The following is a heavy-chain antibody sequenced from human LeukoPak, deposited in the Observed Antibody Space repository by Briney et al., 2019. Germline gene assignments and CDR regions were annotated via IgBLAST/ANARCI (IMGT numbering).Heavy chain of an antibody. CDR1: GGSFSGYY. Sequence: PLETLSLTCAVYGGSFSGYYWSWIRQPPGKGLEWIGEINHSGSTNYNPSLKSRVTIPVDTSKNQFSLKLSSVTAADTAVYYCARGHYDILTGYSHHFDYWGQGTLVTVSS. CDR3: ARGHYDILTGYSHHFDY. CDR2: INHSGST. V-gene: IGHV4-34*01. J-gene: IGHJ4*02. D-gene: IGHD3-9*01.